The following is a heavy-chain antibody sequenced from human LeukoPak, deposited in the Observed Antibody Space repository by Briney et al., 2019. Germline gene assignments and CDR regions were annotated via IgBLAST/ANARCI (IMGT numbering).Heavy chain of an antibody. Sequence: GGSLRLSCAASGFIFSNYGMSWVRQAPGKGLEWVSVIYSGGSTYYADSAKGRFTISRDNSKNTLYLQMNSLRAEDTAVYYCARDYGGYGYWGQGTLVTVSS. D-gene: IGHD5-12*01. CDR1: GFIFSNYG. CDR3: ARDYGGYGY. J-gene: IGHJ4*02. V-gene: IGHV3-53*01. CDR2: IYSGGST.